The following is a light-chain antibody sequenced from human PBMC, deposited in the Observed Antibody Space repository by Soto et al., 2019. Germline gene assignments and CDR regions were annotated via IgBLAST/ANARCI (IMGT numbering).Light chain of an antibody. Sequence: DIQMTQSPSSLSASVGDGVTITCRASQGISHYLAWYQQKPGKAPKLLIYAASTLQSVVPSRFSGSGSGTDFSLTISSLQPEDVATYYCQKYNSAPRTFGQGTRVEIK. CDR1: QGISHY. CDR3: QKYNSAPRT. CDR2: AAS. V-gene: IGKV1-27*01. J-gene: IGKJ1*01.